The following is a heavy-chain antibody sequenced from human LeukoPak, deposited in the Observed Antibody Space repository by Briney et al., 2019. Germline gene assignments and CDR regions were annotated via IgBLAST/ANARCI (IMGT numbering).Heavy chain of an antibody. CDR1: GYTFTSYD. D-gene: IGHD1-26*01. CDR3: ARGQWELVHFDY. V-gene: IGHV1-8*01. CDR2: MNPNSGHA. J-gene: IGHJ4*02. Sequence: ASVKVSCKASGYTFTSYDIHWVRQAAGHGLEWMGWMNPNSGHAGHAQKFEARVTMTRDTSMSTAYMELSGLTSEDTAVYYCARGQWELVHFDYWGQGTLVTVSS.